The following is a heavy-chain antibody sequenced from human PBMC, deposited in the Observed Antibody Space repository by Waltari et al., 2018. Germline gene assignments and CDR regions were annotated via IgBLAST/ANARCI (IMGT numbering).Heavy chain of an antibody. CDR3: ARDHNDILTGYYRTFDY. CDR2: IIPIFGTA. CDR1: GGPFSSYT. J-gene: IGHJ4*02. Sequence: QVQLVQSGAEVKKPGSSVKVSCKASGGPFSSYTISWVRQAPGQGLEWMGGIIPIFGTANYAQKFQGRVTITADESTSTAYMELSSLRSEDTAVYYCARDHNDILTGYYRTFDYWGQGTLVTVSS. D-gene: IGHD3-9*01. V-gene: IGHV1-69*01.